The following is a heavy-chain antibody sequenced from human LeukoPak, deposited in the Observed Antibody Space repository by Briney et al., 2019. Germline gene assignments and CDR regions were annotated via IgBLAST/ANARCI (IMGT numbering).Heavy chain of an antibody. CDR3: ARGVSMGRGGITSRPPHYFDY. J-gene: IGHJ4*02. CDR2: INPSGGLT. Sequence: ASVKVSRKASGYTFTTYYMHWVRQAPGQGLEWMGKINPSGGLTWYSQKFEDRVTMTRDTSTSTVYMELSSLRSDDTAVYYCARGVSMGRGGITSRPPHYFDYWGQGTLVTVSS. V-gene: IGHV1-46*01. CDR1: GYTFTTYY. D-gene: IGHD3-10*01.